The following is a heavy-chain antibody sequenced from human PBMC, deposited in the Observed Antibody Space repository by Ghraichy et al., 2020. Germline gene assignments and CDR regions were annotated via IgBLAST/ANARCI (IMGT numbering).Heavy chain of an antibody. CDR3: ARGSSGWYKGYYGMDV. D-gene: IGHD6-19*01. V-gene: IGHV3-48*03. J-gene: IGHJ6*02. CDR1: GFTFSSYE. CDR2: ISSSGSTI. Sequence: GGSLRLSCAASGFTFSSYEMNWVRQAPGKGLEWVSYISSSGSTIYYADSVKGRFTISRDNAKNSLYLQMNSLRAEDTAVYYCARGSSGWYKGYYGMDVWGQGTTVTVSS.